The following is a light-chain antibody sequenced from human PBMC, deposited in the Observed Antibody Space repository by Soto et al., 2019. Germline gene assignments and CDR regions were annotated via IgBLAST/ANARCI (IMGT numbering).Light chain of an antibody. Sequence: EIVMTQSPATLSVSPGERATLSCRASQSVSSNLAWYQQKPGQAPRLLIYDASNRATGIPARFSGSGSGTDFTLTISSLEPEDFAVYYCQQRSNWPWTFSQGTKVDIK. J-gene: IGKJ1*01. CDR1: QSVSSN. V-gene: IGKV3-11*01. CDR2: DAS. CDR3: QQRSNWPWT.